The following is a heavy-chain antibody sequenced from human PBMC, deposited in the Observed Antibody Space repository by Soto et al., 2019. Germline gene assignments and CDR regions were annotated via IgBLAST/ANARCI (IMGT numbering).Heavy chain of an antibody. J-gene: IGHJ6*02. CDR3: ARRYSSGPYYYYYYYGMDV. CDR1: GYSFTGYW. CDR2: IDPSDSYT. Sequence: PGESLKISCKGSGYSFTGYWISWVRQMPGKGLEWMGRIDPSDSYTNYSPSFQGHVTISADKSISTAYLQWSSLKASDTAMYYCARRYSSGPYYYYYYYGMDVWGQGTTVTVSS. D-gene: IGHD6-19*01. V-gene: IGHV5-10-1*01.